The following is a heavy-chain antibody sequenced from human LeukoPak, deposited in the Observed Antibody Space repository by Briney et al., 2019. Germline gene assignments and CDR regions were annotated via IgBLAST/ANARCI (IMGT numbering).Heavy chain of an antibody. V-gene: IGHV1-2*02. CDR3: ARQNTGQLDS. CDR1: GYTFTYYA. CDR2: INAKSGDT. Sequence: ASVKVSCKASGYTFTYYAMHWVRQAPGQGLEWMGWINAKSGDTKYAQKFQARVTMTRDTSITTTYMEVSRLSSDDTAVYYCARQNTGQLDSWGQGTLVTVSS. J-gene: IGHJ5*01. D-gene: IGHD2-8*02.